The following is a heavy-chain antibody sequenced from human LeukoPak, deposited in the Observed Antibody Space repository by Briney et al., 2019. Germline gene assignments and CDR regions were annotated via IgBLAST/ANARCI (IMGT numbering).Heavy chain of an antibody. Sequence: PGGSLRLSCAASGFTFSSYGMHWVRQAPGKGLEWVAFIRYDGSNKYYADSVKGRFTISRDNSKNTLYLQMNSLRPEDTALYYCAKDRKAYYGARSYLTYWGQGTLITVSS. CDR2: IRYDGSNK. CDR1: GFTFSSYG. J-gene: IGHJ4*02. CDR3: AKDRKAYYGARSYLTY. D-gene: IGHD3-10*01. V-gene: IGHV3-30*02.